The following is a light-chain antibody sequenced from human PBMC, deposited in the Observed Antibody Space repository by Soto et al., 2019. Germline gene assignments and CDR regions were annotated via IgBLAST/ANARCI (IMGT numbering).Light chain of an antibody. CDR2: EVS. V-gene: IGLV2-14*01. CDR1: SSDTAGYNY. CDR3: SSYTTSNTPLYV. J-gene: IGLJ1*01. Sequence: QSALAQPASVSWSPGHSITISCTGTSSDTAGYNYVSWYQQHPGKAPKLMIYEVSNRPSGVSNRFSGSQSGNTASLTIPGLQAEDEANYYCSSYTTSNTPLYVFGTGTKVTVL.